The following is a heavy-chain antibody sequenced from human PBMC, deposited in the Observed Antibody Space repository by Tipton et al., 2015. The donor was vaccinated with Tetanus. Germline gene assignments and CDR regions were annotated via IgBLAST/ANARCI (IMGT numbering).Heavy chain of an antibody. CDR3: ARHAGAGATIWGTDY. J-gene: IGHJ4*02. CDR1: GGSITNYY. Sequence: TLSLTCTVSGGSITNYYWSWVRQSPGKGLEWIGYVYYRGGTIASPSLKSRVTISVDASKNQFSLELTSVTAADTAVYYCARHAGAGATIWGTDYWGQGTLVTVSS. D-gene: IGHD3-9*01. V-gene: IGHV4-59*08. CDR2: VYYRGGT.